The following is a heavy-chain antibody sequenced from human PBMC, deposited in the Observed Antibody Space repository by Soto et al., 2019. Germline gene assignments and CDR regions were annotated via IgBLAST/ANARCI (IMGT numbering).Heavy chain of an antibody. J-gene: IGHJ3*02. CDR1: GFTFSNYY. CDR3: ARYVGEI. CDR2: INQDGSEK. V-gene: IGHV3-7*05. D-gene: IGHD2-15*01. Sequence: EAQLVESGGALVQPGGSLRLSCAASGFTFSNYYMTWVRQAPGKGLQWVASINQDGSEKYSVDSVKGRFTISRDNGKNSVYLQMKSLRVEDTAVYYCARYVGEIWGHGTKVTVSS.